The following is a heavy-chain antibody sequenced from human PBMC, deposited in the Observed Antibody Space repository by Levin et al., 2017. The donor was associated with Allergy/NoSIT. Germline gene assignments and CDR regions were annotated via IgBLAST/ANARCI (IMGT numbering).Heavy chain of an antibody. J-gene: IGHJ3*02. Sequence: GESLKISCKGSGYSFTRYWIGWVRQMPGKGLEWMGIIFPGDSDTRYRPSFQGQVTISADKSINTAYLQWNSLKASDTAMYYCARAYSSGSTDAFDSWGQGTMVIVSS. CDR2: IFPGDSDT. D-gene: IGHD3-10*01. V-gene: IGHV5-51*01. CDR3: ARAYSSGSTDAFDS. CDR1: GYSFTRYW.